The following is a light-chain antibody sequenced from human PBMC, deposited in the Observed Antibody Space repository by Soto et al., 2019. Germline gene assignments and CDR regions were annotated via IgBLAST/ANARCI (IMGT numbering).Light chain of an antibody. Sequence: DIQMTQSPSSLSASVGDRVTITCRASQSISTYLNWYQQKPGKAPKLLIYAASSLESGVPSRFTGSGSGTDFTLTISSLQPDDFATYYYQHYNSYSEAFGQGTKVDIK. CDR3: QHYNSYSEA. V-gene: IGKV1-39*01. CDR2: AAS. J-gene: IGKJ1*01. CDR1: QSISTY.